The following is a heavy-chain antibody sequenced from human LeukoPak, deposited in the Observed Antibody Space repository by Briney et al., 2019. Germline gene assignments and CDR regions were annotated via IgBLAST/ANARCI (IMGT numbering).Heavy chain of an antibody. V-gene: IGHV4-59*01. CDR3: ARGESGYDPIDY. CDR1: GGSISSYY. Sequence: SETLSLTCTVSGGSISSYYWSWIRQPPGRGLEWIGYIYYSGSTNYNPSLKSRVTISVDTSKNQFSLKLSSVTAADTAVYYCARGESGYDPIDYWGQGTLVTVSS. J-gene: IGHJ4*02. D-gene: IGHD5-12*01. CDR2: IYYSGST.